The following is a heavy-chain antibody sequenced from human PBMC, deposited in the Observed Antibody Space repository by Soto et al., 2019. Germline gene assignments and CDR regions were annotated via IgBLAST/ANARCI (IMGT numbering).Heavy chain of an antibody. CDR1: GFTFSSDA. D-gene: IGHD6-6*01. CDR3: AKPWYSSSEDY. Sequence: EVQLLESGGGLVQPGGSLRLSCGASGFTFSSDAMSWVRQAPGKGLEWVSAISGSGGRTYHADSVKGRFTIARDNSKNTLYLQMHSLRAEDPAVYYCAKPWYSSSEDYWGQGTLVTVSS. CDR2: ISGSGGRT. V-gene: IGHV3-23*01. J-gene: IGHJ4*02.